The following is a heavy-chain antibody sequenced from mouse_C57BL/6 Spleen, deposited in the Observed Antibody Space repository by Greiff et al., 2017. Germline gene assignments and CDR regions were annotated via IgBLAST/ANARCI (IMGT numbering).Heavy chain of an antibody. CDR1: GFTFSSYA. Sequence: EVMLVESGEGLVKPGGSLKLSCAASGFTFSSYAMSWVRQTPEKRLEWVAYISSGGDYIYYADTVKGRFTISRDNARNTLYLQMSSLKSEDTAMYYCTRGAHYYGSSYGYFDVWGTGTTVTVSS. D-gene: IGHD1-1*01. CDR2: ISSGGDYI. CDR3: TRGAHYYGSSYGYFDV. J-gene: IGHJ1*03. V-gene: IGHV5-9-1*02.